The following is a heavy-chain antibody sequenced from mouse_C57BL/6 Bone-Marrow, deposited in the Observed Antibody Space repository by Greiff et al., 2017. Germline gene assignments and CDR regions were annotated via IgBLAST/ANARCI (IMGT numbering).Heavy chain of an antibody. CDR3: ARRGDYYSNCYAMDY. D-gene: IGHD2-5*01. J-gene: IGHJ4*01. CDR1: GFSLTSYA. CDR2: IWTGGGT. V-gene: IGHV2-9-1*01. Sequence: VKLMESGPGLVAPSQSLSITCTVSGFSLTSYAISWVRQPPGKGLEGLGVIWTGGGTNYNSALKSRLSISKDNSKSQVFLKMNSLQTDDTSRYYCARRGDYYSNCYAMDYWGQGTSVTVSS.